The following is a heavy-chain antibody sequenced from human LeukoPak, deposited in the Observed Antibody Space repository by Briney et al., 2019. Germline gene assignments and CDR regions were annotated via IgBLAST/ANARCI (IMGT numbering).Heavy chain of an antibody. D-gene: IGHD3-22*01. Sequence: GGSLRLSCAASGFSFGNYWVIWVRQAPGKGLEWVANIKQDGNEKYYVDSVRGRVTISRDNAKNSLYLQMNSLRAEDTAVYYCARDGSSGISHAADYWGQGTLVTVSS. V-gene: IGHV3-7*01. CDR3: ARDGSSGISHAADY. J-gene: IGHJ4*02. CDR2: IKQDGNEK. CDR1: GFSFGNYW.